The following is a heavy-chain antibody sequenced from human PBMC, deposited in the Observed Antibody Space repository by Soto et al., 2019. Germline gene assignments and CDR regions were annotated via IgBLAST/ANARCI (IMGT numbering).Heavy chain of an antibody. CDR3: ARERAHYGDYGLY. V-gene: IGHV4-31*03. J-gene: IGHJ4*02. D-gene: IGHD4-17*01. CDR2: IYYSGST. CDR1: GGSISSGGYY. Sequence: QVQLQESGPGLVKPSQTLSLTCTVSGGSISSGGYYWSWIRQHPGKVLEWIGYIYYSGSTYYNPSLKSRGTISVDTSKNQFSLKLSSVTDADTDVYYCARERAHYGDYGLYWGQGTLVTVSS.